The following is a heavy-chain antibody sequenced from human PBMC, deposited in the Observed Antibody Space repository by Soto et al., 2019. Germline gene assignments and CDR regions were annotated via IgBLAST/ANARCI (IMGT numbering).Heavy chain of an antibody. CDR2: ISADKGNK. CDR1: GYTLTSYG. CDR3: ARDSVVATTTGDY. J-gene: IGHJ4*02. Sequence: QVPLVQSGAEVKKPGASVKVSCKASGYTLTSYGISWVRQAPGQGLEWMGWISADKGNKNYAQKFQGRVTMTTDTSTSTAYMELRSLRSDDTAVYYCARDSVVATTTGDYWGQGTLVTVSS. D-gene: IGHD5-12*01. V-gene: IGHV1-18*01.